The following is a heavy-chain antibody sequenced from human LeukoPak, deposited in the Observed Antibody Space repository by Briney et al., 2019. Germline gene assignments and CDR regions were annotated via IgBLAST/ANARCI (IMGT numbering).Heavy chain of an antibody. CDR1: GFTFGSYA. D-gene: IGHD6-19*01. CDR2: ISGDGGAT. J-gene: IGHJ4*02. V-gene: IGHV3-23*01. CDR3: SKSGSRDWDYFDY. Sequence: PGGSLRLSCAASGFTFGSYAMNWVRQAPGKGLEWVSTISGDGGATHYADSVKGRFTISRANSKSTLFLQMNCLRAGDTAVYYCSKSGSRDWDYFDYWGQGTLVTASS.